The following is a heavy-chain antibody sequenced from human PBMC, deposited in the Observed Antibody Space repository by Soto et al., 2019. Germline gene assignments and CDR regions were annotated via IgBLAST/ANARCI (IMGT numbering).Heavy chain of an antibody. Sequence: EVQLLESGGGVVQSGGSLRLSCAASGFAFNTYAMSWVRQAPGKGLEWVSTIDDSGTKTYYADSVRGRVTISRDNSKSTLHLQLNSLRAEDTAVYYCAKRGSRYFDYWGQGTLVTVSS. V-gene: IGHV3-23*01. CDR3: AKRGSRYFDY. CDR1: GFAFNTYA. J-gene: IGHJ4*02. CDR2: IDDSGTKT.